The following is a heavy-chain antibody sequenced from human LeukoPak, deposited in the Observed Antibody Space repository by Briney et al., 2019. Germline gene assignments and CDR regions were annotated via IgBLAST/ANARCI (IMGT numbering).Heavy chain of an antibody. CDR2: IYYSGST. J-gene: IGHJ4*02. CDR1: GGSISSYY. V-gene: IGHV4-59*01. Sequence: NPSETLSLTCTVSGGSISSYYWSWIRQPPGKGLEWIGYIYYSGSTNYNPSLKSRVTISVDTSKNQFSLKLSSVTAADTAVYYCARSDYGGNGGFDYWGQGTLVTVSS. CDR3: ARSDYGGNGGFDY. D-gene: IGHD4-23*01.